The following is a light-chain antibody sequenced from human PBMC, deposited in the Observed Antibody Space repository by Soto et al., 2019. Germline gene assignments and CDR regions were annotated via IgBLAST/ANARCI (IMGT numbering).Light chain of an antibody. V-gene: IGLV2-11*01. CDR2: DVS. CDR3: CSYAGTYTYV. J-gene: IGLJ1*01. Sequence: QSVLTQPRSVSGSPGQSVTISCTGTSSDVGAYNYVSWYQQHPGKAPELMIYDVSKRPSGVPDRFSGSKSGNTASLTISGLQAEDEADYYCCSYAGTYTYVFGTGTKVTVL. CDR1: SSDVGAYNY.